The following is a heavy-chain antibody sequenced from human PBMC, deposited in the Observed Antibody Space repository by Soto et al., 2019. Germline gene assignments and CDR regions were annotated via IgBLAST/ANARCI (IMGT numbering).Heavy chain of an antibody. Sequence: PSETLSLTCTVSGGSISSYYWSWIRQPPGKGLEWIGYMYYSGSTNYNPSLKSRVTISVDTSKNQFSLKLSSVTAADTAVYYCARVGIVATIRLFDYYYYGMDVWGQGTTVTVSS. V-gene: IGHV4-59*01. D-gene: IGHD5-12*01. CDR1: GGSISSYY. CDR3: ARVGIVATIRLFDYYYYGMDV. CDR2: MYYSGST. J-gene: IGHJ6*02.